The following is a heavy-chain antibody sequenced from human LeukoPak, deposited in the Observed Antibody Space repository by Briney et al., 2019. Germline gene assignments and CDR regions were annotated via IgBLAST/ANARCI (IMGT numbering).Heavy chain of an antibody. CDR3: ARDVGFWSGIENWFDP. Sequence: PGGSLRLSCAASGFTFSSYEMNWVRQAPGKGLEWVSYISSSGSTIYYADSVKGRFTISRDNAKNSLYLQMYSLRAEDTAVYYCARDVGFWSGIENWFDPWGQGTLVTVSS. V-gene: IGHV3-48*03. D-gene: IGHD3-3*01. CDR1: GFTFSSYE. J-gene: IGHJ5*02. CDR2: ISSSGSTI.